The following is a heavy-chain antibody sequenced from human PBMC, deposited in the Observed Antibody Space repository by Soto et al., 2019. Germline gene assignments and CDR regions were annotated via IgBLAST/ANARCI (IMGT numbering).Heavy chain of an antibody. CDR2: IFSNDEK. CDR1: GFSLSNARMG. CDR3: ARAMVRGLIYSDY. J-gene: IGHJ4*02. Sequence: QVTLKESGPVLVKPTETLTLTCTVSGFSLSNARMGVSWIRQPPGKALEWLAHIFSNDEKSYSTSLKSRLTISKDTSKSQVVLTMTNMDPVDTATYYCARAMVRGLIYSDYWGQGTLVTVSS. D-gene: IGHD3-10*01. V-gene: IGHV2-26*01.